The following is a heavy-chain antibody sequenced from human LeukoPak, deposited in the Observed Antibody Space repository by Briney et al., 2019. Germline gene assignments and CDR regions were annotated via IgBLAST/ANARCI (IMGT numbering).Heavy chain of an antibody. V-gene: IGHV4-38-2*01. CDR1: GYSISSGYY. Sequence: KPSETLSLTCAVSGYSISSGYYWGWIRQPPGKGLEWIGSIYHSGSTYYNPSLKSRVTISVDTSKNQFSLKLSSVTAADTAVYYCARGAYCGGDCYLPWGQGTLVTVSS. CDR2: IYHSGST. J-gene: IGHJ5*02. CDR3: ARGAYCGGDCYLP. D-gene: IGHD2-21*01.